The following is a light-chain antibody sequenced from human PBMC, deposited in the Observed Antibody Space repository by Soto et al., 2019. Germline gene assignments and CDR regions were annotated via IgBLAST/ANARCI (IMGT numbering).Light chain of an antibody. V-gene: IGLV2-14*01. J-gene: IGLJ2*01. CDR1: SSYVGGYNY. CDR3: SSYTSSSTLDVV. Sequence: QSVLTQPASVSGSPGQSITISCPGTSSYVGGYNYVSWYQQHPGKAPKLMIYDVSNRPSGVSNRFSGSKSGNTASLTISGLQAEDEADYYCSSYTSSSTLDVVFGGGTKLTVL. CDR2: DVS.